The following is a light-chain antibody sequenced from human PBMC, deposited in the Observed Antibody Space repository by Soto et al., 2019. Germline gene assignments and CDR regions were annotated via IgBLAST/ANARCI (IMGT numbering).Light chain of an antibody. CDR2: DVS. Sequence: QSALTQPASVSGSPGQSITISCTGTSSDVGGYDYVSWYQQHPGKAPKLMIYDVSSRPSGVSHRFSGSKSGNTASLTISGLQAEDEADYYCSSYTSSSTRLFGGGTQLTVL. CDR1: SSDVGGYDY. V-gene: IGLV2-14*01. CDR3: SSYTSSSTRL. J-gene: IGLJ2*01.